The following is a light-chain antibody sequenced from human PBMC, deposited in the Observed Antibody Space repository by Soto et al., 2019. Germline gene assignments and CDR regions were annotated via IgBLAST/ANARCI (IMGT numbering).Light chain of an antibody. V-gene: IGKV1-27*01. CDR2: AAS. J-gene: IGKJ4*01. CDR3: PKYRSAPIT. Sequence: DIQMTQSPSSLSASVGDRVTITCRATQGINNYLAWYQQKPGGVPKLLIYAASTLQSGVPSRFSGSGSGTDFTPTIPSLQPEDVATCYSPKYRSAPITSGRGNQVPIK. CDR1: QGINNY.